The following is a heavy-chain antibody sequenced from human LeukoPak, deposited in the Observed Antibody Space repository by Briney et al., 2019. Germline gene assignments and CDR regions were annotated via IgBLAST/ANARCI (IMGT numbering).Heavy chain of an antibody. CDR2: IYPDESNT. V-gene: IGHV5-51*01. D-gene: IGHD6-19*01. Sequence: GESLKISCMGSGYSFSNYWIGWVRQMPVKGLEWMGIIYPDESNTRYSPSFQGQVTISADKSISTAYLQWSSLEASDTAIYYCARHEGGGWYIDYWGQGTLVTVSS. J-gene: IGHJ4*02. CDR1: GYSFSNYW. CDR3: ARHEGGGWYIDY.